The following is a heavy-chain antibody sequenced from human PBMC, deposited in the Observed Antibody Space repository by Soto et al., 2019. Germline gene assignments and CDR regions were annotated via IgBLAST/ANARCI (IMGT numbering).Heavy chain of an antibody. D-gene: IGHD3-22*01. J-gene: IGHJ3*02. V-gene: IGHV1-69*18. CDR3: ARIKKSGSPRHDAFDI. CDR2: IMTIFGTA. CDR1: GDTFSTYA. Sequence: QVQLVQSGAEVKKPGSSVKVSCKASGDTFSTYAITWVRQATGQGLEWMGRIMTIFGTANYAQKLQGRVTFTADESTNTAYIELSSLRFEDTALYYCARIKKSGSPRHDAFDIWGQGTMVTVSS.